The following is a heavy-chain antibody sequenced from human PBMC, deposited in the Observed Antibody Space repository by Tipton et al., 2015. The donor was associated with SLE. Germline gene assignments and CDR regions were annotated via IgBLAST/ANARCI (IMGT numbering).Heavy chain of an antibody. V-gene: IGHV3-49*04. CDR3: AKDYGDLYNWFDP. CDR2: IRSEAYGGTT. D-gene: IGHD4-17*01. CDR1: GFTFGDYA. J-gene: IGHJ5*02. Sequence: SLRLSCTASGFTFGDYAVTWVRQAPGKGLQWVGLIRSEAYGGTTEYAESVEGRFTISRDNSKNTLYMQMNSLRAEDSAVYYCAKDYGDLYNWFDPWGQGTLVTVSS.